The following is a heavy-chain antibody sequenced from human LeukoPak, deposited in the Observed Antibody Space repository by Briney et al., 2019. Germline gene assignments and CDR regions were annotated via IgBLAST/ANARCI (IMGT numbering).Heavy chain of an antibody. V-gene: IGHV3-23*01. D-gene: IGHD6-19*01. CDR2: ISGSGGYT. CDR1: GFTFSTYA. CDR3: AKAEGKNPTGGRWLD. J-gene: IGHJ4*02. Sequence: GGSLRLSCAASGFTFSTYAMTWVRQAPGRGLESVSAISGSGGYTYYADSVKGRFTISRDNSKNTLYLQMNSLRADDTAIYYCAKAEGKNPTGGRWLDWGQGTLVTVSS.